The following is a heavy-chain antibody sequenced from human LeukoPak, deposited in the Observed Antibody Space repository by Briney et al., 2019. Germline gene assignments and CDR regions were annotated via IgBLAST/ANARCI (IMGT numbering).Heavy chain of an antibody. Sequence: GGALRLSCAASGVTFSSYIMNWVRQAPGKGLECGSYIRSSGSSIYYADSVKGRLPNSRDNDQTSLYLQMNGLRAEDTAVYYCARGPWGLTVTTPTWFDPWGQGTLVNVSS. D-gene: IGHD4-11*01. CDR1: GVTFSSYI. CDR3: ARGPWGLTVTTPTWFDP. CDR2: IRSSGSSI. J-gene: IGHJ5*02. V-gene: IGHV3-48*01.